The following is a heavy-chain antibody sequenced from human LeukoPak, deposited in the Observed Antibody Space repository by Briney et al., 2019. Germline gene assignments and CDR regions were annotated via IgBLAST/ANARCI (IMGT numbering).Heavy chain of an antibody. CDR2: INHSGST. D-gene: IGHD2-2*01. V-gene: IGHV4-34*01. Sequence: SETLSLTCAVYGGSFCGYYWSWILQPPGKGLKWIGEINHSGSTNYNPSLKSRVTISVDTSKNQFSLKLSSVTAADTAVYYCAGILSSTSSVDYWGQGTLVTVSS. CDR3: AGILSSTSSVDY. J-gene: IGHJ4*02. CDR1: GGSFCGYY.